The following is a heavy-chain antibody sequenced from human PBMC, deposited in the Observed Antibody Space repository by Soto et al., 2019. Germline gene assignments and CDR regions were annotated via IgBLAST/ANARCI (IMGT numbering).Heavy chain of an antibody. Sequence: SVPLCLPCTVSCYSIITGYYWAWVRQSPGKGLEGIGSVYRSGAAYYSPTLKSRVTISVDTSNNQFSLHLKSVTAADAAVYYCARDYPYAVDVAGYFDFWCQGTPVSSPQ. V-gene: IGHV4-38-2*02. J-gene: IGHJ4*02. CDR2: VYRSGAA. D-gene: IGHD6-19*01. CDR1: CYSIITGYY. CDR3: ARDYPYAVDVAGYFDF.